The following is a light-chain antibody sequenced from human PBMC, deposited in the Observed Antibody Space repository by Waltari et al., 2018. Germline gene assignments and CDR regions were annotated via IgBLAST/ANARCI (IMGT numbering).Light chain of an antibody. CDR2: TAS. V-gene: IGKV3-15*01. J-gene: IGKJ2*01. CDR1: QSVNRN. Sequence: EIVMTQSPATLSVSPGDRANISCRGSQSVNRNLAWYQQKPGQAPRLLIYTASTRATGVPARFSGSESATHFTLTISSLQSEDFAVHYCQQYDNWPPYTFGQGTNLEIK. CDR3: QQYDNWPPYT.